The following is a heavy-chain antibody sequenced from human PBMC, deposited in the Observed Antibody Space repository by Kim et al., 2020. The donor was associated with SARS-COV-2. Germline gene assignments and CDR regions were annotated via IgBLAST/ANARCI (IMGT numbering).Heavy chain of an antibody. D-gene: IGHD5-12*01. Sequence: GESLKISCKGSGCSFTNYWIAWVRQMPGKGLEWMGIIYPGDSDTRYSPSFQGQVTISADKSISTAYLQWSSLKASDTAIYYCARHGRGYNSGTYVDYWGQGTLVTVSS. J-gene: IGHJ4*02. CDR3: ARHGRGYNSGTYVDY. CDR1: GCSFTNYW. V-gene: IGHV5-51*01. CDR2: IYPGDSDT.